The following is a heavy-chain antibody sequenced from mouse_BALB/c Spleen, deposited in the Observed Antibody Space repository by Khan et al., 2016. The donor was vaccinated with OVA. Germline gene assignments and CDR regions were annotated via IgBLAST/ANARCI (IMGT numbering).Heavy chain of an antibody. V-gene: IGHV5-12-2*01. Sequence: EVELVESGGGLVQPGGSLKLSCAASGFTFSSNTMSWVRQTPENRLELVAFITNGGGSTYYPDTVKGRFTIPRDNAKNTLYLQRSSPKSEDTAMYDCERVPTLMTTGLDCRSQGTSDTVSS. D-gene: IGHD1-1*01. CDR3: ERVPTLMTTGLDC. J-gene: IGHJ4*01. CDR2: ITNGGGST. CDR1: GFTFSSNT.